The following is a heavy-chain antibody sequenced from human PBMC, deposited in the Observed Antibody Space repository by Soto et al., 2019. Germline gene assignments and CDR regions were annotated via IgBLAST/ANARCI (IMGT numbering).Heavy chain of an antibody. J-gene: IGHJ3*02. CDR3: ARVMAYYYGSGSPSAFDI. D-gene: IGHD3-10*01. CDR2: SSAYNGNT. CDR1: GYTFTSYG. Sequence: QVQLVQSGAEVKKPGASVKVSCKASGYTFTSYGISWVRQAPGQGLEWMGWSSAYNGNTNHAQKLQGRVTMTTDTSTSSAYMELRSVRSDARAVYYCARVMAYYYGSGSPSAFDIWGQGTMVTVSS. V-gene: IGHV1-18*01.